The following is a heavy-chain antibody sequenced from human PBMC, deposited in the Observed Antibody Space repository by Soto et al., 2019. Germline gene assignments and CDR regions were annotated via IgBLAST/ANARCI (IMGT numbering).Heavy chain of an antibody. CDR3: ATQMATSQDAFDI. J-gene: IGHJ3*02. Sequence: PGESLKISCKGSGYVFTAYWIGWVRQMPGKGLEWMGIIYPGGDADTRYSQSSQGQVTISADKSISTAYLQWSSLKASDTAMYYCATQMATSQDAFDIWGQGTTVTVSS. CDR1: GYVFTAYW. CDR2: IYPGGDADT. V-gene: IGHV5-51*01.